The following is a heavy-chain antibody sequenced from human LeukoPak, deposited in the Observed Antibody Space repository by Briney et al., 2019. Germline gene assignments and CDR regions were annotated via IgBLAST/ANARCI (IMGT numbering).Heavy chain of an antibody. V-gene: IGHV1-2*02. Sequence: SVKVSCKASGYTFTGYYMHWVRQAPGQGLEWMGWINPNSGGTNYAQKFQGRVTMTRDTSISTAYMELSRLRSDDTAVYYCAREGRYCSGGSCYHNWFDPWGQGTLVTVSS. CDR3: AREGRYCSGGSCYHNWFDP. J-gene: IGHJ5*02. D-gene: IGHD2-15*01. CDR1: GYTFTGYY. CDR2: INPNSGGT.